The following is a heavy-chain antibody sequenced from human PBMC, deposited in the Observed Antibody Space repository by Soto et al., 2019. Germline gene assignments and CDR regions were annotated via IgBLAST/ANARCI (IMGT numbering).Heavy chain of an antibody. CDR2: VFHSGIT. V-gene: IGHV4-4*02. D-gene: IGHD3-10*01. CDR3: TKDEAGSPFSY. J-gene: IGHJ4*01. CDR1: GGSMKTTNW. Sequence: SETLSLTCAVSGGSMKTTNWWSWVRQPPAKGLEWIGEVFHSGITRYNPSLKSRATVSVDTSKNQFFLNLASVTAADTAGYYCTKDEAGSPFSYWGQGDLVTVSS.